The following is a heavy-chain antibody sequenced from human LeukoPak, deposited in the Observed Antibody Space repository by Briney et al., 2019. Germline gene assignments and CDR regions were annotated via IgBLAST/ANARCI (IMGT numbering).Heavy chain of an antibody. CDR1: GGSFSRYY. Sequence: SETLSLTCAVYGGSFSRYYWTWIRQPPGKGLEWIGEINHSGSANYNPSLKSRVTISVDTSKNQFSLKLSSVTAADTAVYYCARREHDYVWGSYRGDFDYWGQGTLVTVSS. V-gene: IGHV4-34*01. CDR3: ARREHDYVWGSYRGDFDY. J-gene: IGHJ4*02. D-gene: IGHD3-16*02. CDR2: INHSGSA.